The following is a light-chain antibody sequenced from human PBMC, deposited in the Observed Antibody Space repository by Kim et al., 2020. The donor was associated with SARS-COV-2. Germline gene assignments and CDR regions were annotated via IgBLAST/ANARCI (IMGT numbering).Light chain of an antibody. J-gene: IGLJ2*01. CDR2: GKN. Sequence: ALGQTVRITCQGDSLRSYYATWYQQKPGQAPIVVIYGKNNRPSGIPDRVSGSSSGDTASLTITGTQAGDEADYYCNSRGSNDNVLFGGGTKLTVL. CDR1: SLRSYY. CDR3: NSRGSNDNVL. V-gene: IGLV3-19*01.